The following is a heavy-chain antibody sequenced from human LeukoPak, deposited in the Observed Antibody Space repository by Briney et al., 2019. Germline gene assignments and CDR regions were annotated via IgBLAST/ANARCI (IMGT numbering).Heavy chain of an antibody. CDR2: INHSGST. CDR3: ARGLEYYDFWSGYSNWFDP. CDR1: GGSFSGYY. D-gene: IGHD3-3*01. Sequence: PSETLSLTCAVYGGSFSGYYWSWIRQPPGKGLEWIGEINHSGSTNYNPSLKSRVTISVDTSKNQFSLKLSSVTAADTAVYYCARGLEYYDFWSGYSNWFDPWGQGTLVTVSS. V-gene: IGHV4-34*01. J-gene: IGHJ5*02.